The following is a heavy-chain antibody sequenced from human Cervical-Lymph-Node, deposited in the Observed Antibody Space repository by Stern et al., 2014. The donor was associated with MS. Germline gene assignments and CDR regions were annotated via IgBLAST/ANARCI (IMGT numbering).Heavy chain of an antibody. V-gene: IGHV3-30*18. CDR2: ISYDGTHQ. D-gene: IGHD4-23*01. Sequence: VQLVESGGGVVQPGTSLRLSCAASGFSFSDYGIHWVRQAPGKALEWVAVISYDGTHQFYGDSVKGRVTISRDNSKNTLYLQMNSLRSDDTAVYYCAKDLGGNAFDYWCQGTLVTVSS. CDR3: AKDLGGNAFDY. CDR1: GFSFSDYG. J-gene: IGHJ4*02.